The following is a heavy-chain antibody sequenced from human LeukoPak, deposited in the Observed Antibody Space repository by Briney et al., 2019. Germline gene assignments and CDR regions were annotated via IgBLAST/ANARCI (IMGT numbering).Heavy chain of an antibody. CDR2: INPNSGGT. D-gene: IGHD2-15*01. J-gene: IGHJ4*02. V-gene: IGHV1-2*02. CDR1: GYTFTGYY. Sequence: GASVKVSCEASGYTFTGYYMHWVRQAPGQGLEWMGWINPNSGGTNYAQKFQGRVTMTRDTSISTAYMELSRLRSDDTAVYYCARARFRSGGSCYYVYWGQGTLVTVSS. CDR3: ARARFRSGGSCYYVY.